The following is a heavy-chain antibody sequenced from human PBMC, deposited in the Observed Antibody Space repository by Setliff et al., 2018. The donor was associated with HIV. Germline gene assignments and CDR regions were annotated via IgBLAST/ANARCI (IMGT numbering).Heavy chain of an antibody. CDR1: GCTFTGYY. CDR2: IDPNSGDT. Sequence: GASVKVSCKASGCTFTGYYLHWVRQAPGQGLEWMGWIDPNSGDTNYEQKFQGRVSMTRDTSISTVYMELSSLRSDDAAVYYCARAAGYSSSWHRYAFEIWGQGTMVTVSS. D-gene: IGHD6-13*01. CDR3: ARAAGYSSSWHRYAFEI. J-gene: IGHJ3*02. V-gene: IGHV1-2*02.